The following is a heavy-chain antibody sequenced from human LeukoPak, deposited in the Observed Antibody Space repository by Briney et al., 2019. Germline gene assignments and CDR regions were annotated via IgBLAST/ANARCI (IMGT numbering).Heavy chain of an antibody. CDR2: IWYDGSNK. J-gene: IGHJ4*02. D-gene: IGHD4-17*01. Sequence: GGSLRLSCAASGFSFRSYSMNWVRQAPGKGLEWVAVIWYDGSNKYYADSVKGRFTISRDNSKNTLYLQMNSLRAEDTAVYYCARDREYYGDPYYFDYWGQGTLVTVSS. CDR1: GFSFRSYS. V-gene: IGHV3-33*08. CDR3: ARDREYYGDPYYFDY.